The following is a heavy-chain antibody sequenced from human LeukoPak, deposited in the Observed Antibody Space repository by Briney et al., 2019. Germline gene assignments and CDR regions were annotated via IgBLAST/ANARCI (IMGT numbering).Heavy chain of an antibody. CDR1: GFTFSTYL. CDR3: ARAPSEICGYYPEYFRH. Sequence: GGSLPLSCAASGFTFSTYLLHWLRQAARRGVAGVARIKSDGSTNYADSVKGRFTISRDNAKQAVSLQMDGLSAEDTRVYHCARAPSEICGYYPEYFRHWGEGTLVTVSS. J-gene: IGHJ1*01. CDR2: IKSDGST. D-gene: IGHD3-22*01. V-gene: IGHV3-74*01.